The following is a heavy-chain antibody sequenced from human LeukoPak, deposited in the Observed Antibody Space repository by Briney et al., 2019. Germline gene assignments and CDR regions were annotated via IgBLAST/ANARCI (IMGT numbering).Heavy chain of an antibody. Sequence: GGSLRLSCVASGFTFSIYAMTWVRQAPGKGLEWVSGISGGSESTYYADSVKGRFTISRGNSKNTLYMEMNNLRGADTAVYYCAKGWTAVGSWGQGTRVTVSS. CDR2: ISGGSEST. J-gene: IGHJ5*02. V-gene: IGHV3-23*01. CDR1: GFTFSIYA. CDR3: AKGWTAVGS. D-gene: IGHD1-26*01.